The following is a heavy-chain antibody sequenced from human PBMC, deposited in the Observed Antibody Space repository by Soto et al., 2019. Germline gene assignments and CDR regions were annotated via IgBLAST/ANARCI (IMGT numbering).Heavy chain of an antibody. Sequence: GGSLRLSCAASGFTFSSYAMHWVRQAPGKGLEWVAVISYDGSNKYYADSVKGRFTISRDNSKNTLYLQMNSLRAEDTAVYYGAKSRGGDADAFDIWGQGTMVTVSS. CDR2: ISYDGSNK. D-gene: IGHD3-10*01. J-gene: IGHJ3*02. V-gene: IGHV3-30*04. CDR3: AKSRGGDADAFDI. CDR1: GFTFSSYA.